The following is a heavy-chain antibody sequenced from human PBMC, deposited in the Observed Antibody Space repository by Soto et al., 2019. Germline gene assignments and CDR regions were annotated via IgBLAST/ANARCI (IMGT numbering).Heavy chain of an antibody. J-gene: IGHJ6*02. CDR1: GFTVSSNY. Sequence: LRLSCAASGFTVSSNYMSWVRQAPGKGLEWVSVIYSGGSTYYADSVKGRFTISRDNSKNTLYLQMNSLRAEDTAVYYCAREDPYYYGMDVWGQGTTVTVSS. V-gene: IGHV3-66*01. CDR3: AREDPYYYGMDV. CDR2: IYSGGST.